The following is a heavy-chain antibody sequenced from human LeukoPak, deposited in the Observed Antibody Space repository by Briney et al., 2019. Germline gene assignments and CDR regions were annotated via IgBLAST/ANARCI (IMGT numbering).Heavy chain of an antibody. CDR3: ARDPGAGRGFDY. J-gene: IGHJ4*02. CDR2: MDAYNDNT. CDR1: GYTFTSYD. V-gene: IGHV1-18*01. Sequence: GASVKVSCKASGYTFTSYDINWVRQTPGQGLEWVGWMDAYNDNTNYAQKLQGRVTMTTDTSTSTAYMELRSLRSDDTAVYYCARDPGAGRGFDYWGQGTLVTVSS. D-gene: IGHD3-10*01.